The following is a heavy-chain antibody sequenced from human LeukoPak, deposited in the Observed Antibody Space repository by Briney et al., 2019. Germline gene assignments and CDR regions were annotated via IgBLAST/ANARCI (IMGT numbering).Heavy chain of an antibody. CDR2: INHSGST. Sequence: SETLSLTCAVYGGSFSGYYWSWIRQPPGKGLEWTGEINHSGSTNYNPSLKSRVTISVDTSKNQFSLKLSSVTAADTAVYYCARGLNDYVWGSYRFRINDAFDIWGQGTMVTVSS. D-gene: IGHD3-16*02. V-gene: IGHV4-34*01. J-gene: IGHJ3*02. CDR3: ARGLNDYVWGSYRFRINDAFDI. CDR1: GGSFSGYY.